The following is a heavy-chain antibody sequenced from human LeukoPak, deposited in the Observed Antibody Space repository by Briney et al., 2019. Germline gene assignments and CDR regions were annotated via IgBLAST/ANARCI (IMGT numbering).Heavy chain of an antibody. D-gene: IGHD3-22*01. CDR2: ICSSSSYI. CDR1: GFTFSSYS. CDR3: ARGTYYYDSSGYDFDY. J-gene: IGHJ4*02. Sequence: GGSLRLSCAASGFTFSSYSMNWVRQAPGKGLEWVSSICSSSSYIYYADSVKGRFTISRDNAKNSLYLQMNSLRAEDTAVYYCARGTYYYDSSGYDFDYWGQGALVTVSS. V-gene: IGHV3-21*01.